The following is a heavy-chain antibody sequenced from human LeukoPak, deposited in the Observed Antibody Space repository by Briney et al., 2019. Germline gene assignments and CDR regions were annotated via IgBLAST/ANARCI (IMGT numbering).Heavy chain of an antibody. V-gene: IGHV3-20*04. CDR2: INWNGGSR. CDR3: ARDIAVAGTWRYFQH. J-gene: IGHJ1*01. D-gene: IGHD6-19*01. Sequence: GGSLSLSCAASGFKFDDYGMSWVRQVPGKGLEWVSGINWNGGSRGYADSVKGRFTISRDNAKNSLYLQMNSLRAEDTAVYYCARDIAVAGTWRYFQHWGQGTLVTVSS. CDR1: GFKFDDYG.